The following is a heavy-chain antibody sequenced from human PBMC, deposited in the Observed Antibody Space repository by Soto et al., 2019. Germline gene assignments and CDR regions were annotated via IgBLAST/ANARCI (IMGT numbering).Heavy chain of an antibody. V-gene: IGHV1-18*01. CDR3: AREFDASGSYYTHY. Sequence: QVQLVQSGAEVKKPAASVMVAFKASCYTLSGIGISWVPQARGQGIEWMGWISPYKGNTHYPQGLQGSVTMTTDPSSSTAYMELRSLISDDTAVYDCAREFDASGSYYTHYWCGGGLVTVSS. J-gene: IGHJ4*01. D-gene: IGHD3-10*01. CDR2: ISPYKGNT. CDR1: CYTLSGIG.